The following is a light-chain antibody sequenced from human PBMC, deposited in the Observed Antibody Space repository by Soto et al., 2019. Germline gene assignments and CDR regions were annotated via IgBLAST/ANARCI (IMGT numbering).Light chain of an antibody. Sequence: EIVMTQSPATLSLSPGEGATLSCRASQSVSSNLAWYQQKPGQAPRLLIYGASTRATGIPVRFSGSGSGTDFTLTISSLEPEDFAVYYCQQRSNWPPITFGQGTRLEIK. V-gene: IGKV3-11*01. CDR3: QQRSNWPPIT. CDR2: GAS. CDR1: QSVSSN. J-gene: IGKJ5*01.